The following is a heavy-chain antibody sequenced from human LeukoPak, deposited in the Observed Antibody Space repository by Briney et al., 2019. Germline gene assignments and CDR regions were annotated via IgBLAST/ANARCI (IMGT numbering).Heavy chain of an antibody. CDR1: GFTFSNYS. V-gene: IGHV3-21*04. CDR3: AKGGSYRSQPYFDY. J-gene: IGHJ4*02. Sequence: GGSLRLSCAASGFTFSNYSMNWVRQAPGKGLEWVSSISSRTTYIYYADSVKGRFTISRDNSKNTVYLQMNSLRAEDTAVYYCAKGGSYRSQPYFDYWGQGTPVTVSS. D-gene: IGHD3-16*02. CDR2: ISSRTTYI.